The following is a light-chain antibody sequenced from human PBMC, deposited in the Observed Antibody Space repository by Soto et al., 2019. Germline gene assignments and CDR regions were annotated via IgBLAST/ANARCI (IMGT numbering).Light chain of an antibody. CDR2: GNT. V-gene: IGLV1-40*01. Sequence: QSVLTQPPSVSGAPGQRVTISCTGSSSNIGAGYDVHWYQQLPGTAPKLLIYGNTNRPSGVPDRFSGSKSGASASLAITGLQAEEEADYFCQSYDSRLTGCVFGGGTKLTVL. CDR3: QSYDSRLTGCV. J-gene: IGLJ3*02. CDR1: SSNIGAGYD.